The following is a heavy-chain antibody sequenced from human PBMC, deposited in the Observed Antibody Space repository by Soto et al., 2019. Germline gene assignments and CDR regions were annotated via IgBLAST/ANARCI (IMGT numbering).Heavy chain of an antibody. CDR3: ARGRFLEWLVYFYYFAMDV. CDR2: IIPIFGTA. CDR1: GGTFSSYA. V-gene: IGHV1-69*01. J-gene: IGHJ6*02. Sequence: VQLVQSGAEVKQPGSSVKVSCKAPGGTFSSYAINWVRQAPGQGLEWMGGIIPIFGTAMYAQKFQGRVTIIADESTSTAYMELSSLKSEDTAVYYCARGRFLEWLVYFYYFAMDVWGLGTTVTVSS. D-gene: IGHD3-3*01.